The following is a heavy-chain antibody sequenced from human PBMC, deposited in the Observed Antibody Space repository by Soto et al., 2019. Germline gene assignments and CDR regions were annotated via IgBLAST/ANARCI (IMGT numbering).Heavy chain of an antibody. V-gene: IGHV3-21*01. CDR3: AGDGYSGSYPGAFDI. CDR2: ISSSSSYI. D-gene: IGHD1-26*01. CDR1: GFTFSSYS. J-gene: IGHJ3*02. Sequence: PGGSLRLSCAASGFTFSSYSMNWVRQAPGKGLEWVSSISSSSSYIYYADSVKGRFTISRDNAKNSLYLQMDSLRAEDTAVYYCAGDGYSGSYPGAFDIWGQGTMVTVSS.